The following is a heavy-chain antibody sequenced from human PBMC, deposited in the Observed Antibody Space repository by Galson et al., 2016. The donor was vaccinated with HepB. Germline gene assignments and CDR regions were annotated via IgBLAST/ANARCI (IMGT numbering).Heavy chain of an antibody. Sequence: SLRLSCAASGFTFDNYTMNWLRQAPGKGLEWVSSVSHSSTYVYYADSVQGRFTIPRDNAKNSLYLEMNSLRVEDTAVFYCAKSLGWSFDVWGRGTPVTVSS. CDR2: VSHSSTYV. D-gene: IGHD6-6*01. CDR1: GFTFDNYT. CDR3: AKSLGWSFDV. J-gene: IGHJ2*01. V-gene: IGHV3-21*01.